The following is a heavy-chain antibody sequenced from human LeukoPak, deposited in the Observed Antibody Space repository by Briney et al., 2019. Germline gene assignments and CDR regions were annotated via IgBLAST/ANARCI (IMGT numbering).Heavy chain of an antibody. Sequence: GGSLRLSCAASGFTFSSHCMHWVRQAPGKGLEWVAFIRYDGTNKYYADSVKGRFTISRDNSKNTLYLQMNSLRAEDTAVYYCAKDKDSTNWYFDYWGQGTLVTVSS. CDR1: GFTFSSHC. D-gene: IGHD2-15*01. J-gene: IGHJ4*02. CDR3: AKDKDSTNWYFDY. V-gene: IGHV3-30*02. CDR2: IRYDGTNK.